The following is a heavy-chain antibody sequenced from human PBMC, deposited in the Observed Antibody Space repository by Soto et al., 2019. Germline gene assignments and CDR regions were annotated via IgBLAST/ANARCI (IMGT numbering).Heavy chain of an antibody. J-gene: IGHJ6*02. D-gene: IGHD3-3*01. V-gene: IGHV3-33*01. CDR3: AREWFLEWLSRVRPSDTPEVVSSHGMDV. Sequence: PWGSLRLSCAASGFTFSSYGIHFFRQSPFKGLEWVAVIRYDGSNKYYADSVKGRFTISRDNSKNTLYLQMNSLRAEDTAVYYCAREWFLEWLSRVRPSDTPEVVSSHGMDVWGQGTTVTVSS. CDR1: GFTFSSYG. CDR2: IRYDGSNK.